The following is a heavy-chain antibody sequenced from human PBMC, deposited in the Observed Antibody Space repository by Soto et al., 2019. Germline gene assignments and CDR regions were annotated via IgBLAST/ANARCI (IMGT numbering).Heavy chain of an antibody. CDR1: GVSFSSYA. CDR3: ARDMYSSDYFVKWFET. J-gene: IGHJ5*02. CDR2: ISHDGINK. D-gene: IGHD6-19*01. V-gene: IGHV3-30-3*01. Sequence: QVRLVESGGGVVQPGRSLRLSCTASGVSFSSYAMYWFRQPPGKGLEWVAVISHDGINKHYADSVKGRVTVSRDNSNHSLDLQLNSLRGEDTAMYYCARDMYSSDYFVKWFETWGQGTLVTVSS.